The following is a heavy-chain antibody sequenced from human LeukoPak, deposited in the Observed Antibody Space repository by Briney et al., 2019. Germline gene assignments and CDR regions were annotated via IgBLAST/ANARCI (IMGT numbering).Heavy chain of an antibody. D-gene: IGHD3-10*01. CDR1: GGSISSYY. J-gene: IGHJ4*02. Sequence: RSSETLSLTFTVSGGSISSYYWSWMRQPPGKGLERIGYIYYSGSTNYNPSLKSRVTISVDTSKNQFSLKLSSVTAADTAVYYCARDPRGSGTDYWGQGTLVTVSS. CDR3: ARDPRGSGTDY. V-gene: IGHV4-59*01. CDR2: IYYSGST.